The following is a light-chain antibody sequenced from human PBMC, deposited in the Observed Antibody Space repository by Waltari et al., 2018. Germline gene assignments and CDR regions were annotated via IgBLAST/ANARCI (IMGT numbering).Light chain of an antibody. V-gene: IGLV2-14*01. CDR3: ISYTTSNTWV. J-gene: IGLJ3*02. Sequence: QSALTQPASVSGSTGQSITISCTGSSSDVGGYNYVSWYQQHPGKAPKLMTYHVSERPSGVSNRFSGSKSGNTASLTISGLQAEDEADYYCISYTTSNTWVFGGGTKLTVL. CDR2: HVS. CDR1: SSDVGGYNY.